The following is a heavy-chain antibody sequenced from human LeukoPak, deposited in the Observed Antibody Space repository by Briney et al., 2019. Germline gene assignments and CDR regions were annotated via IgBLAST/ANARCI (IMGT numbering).Heavy chain of an antibody. CDR2: IYYSGST. CDR1: GGSISSYY. CDR3: ARAVSGRFDY. J-gene: IGHJ4*02. D-gene: IGHD6-19*01. V-gene: IGHV4-59*08. Sequence: PSETLSLTCTVSGGSISSYYWSWIRQPPGKGLEWIGYIYYSGSTYYNPSLKSRVTISVDTSKNQFSLKLSSVTAADTAIYYCARAVSGRFDYWGQGTLVTVSS.